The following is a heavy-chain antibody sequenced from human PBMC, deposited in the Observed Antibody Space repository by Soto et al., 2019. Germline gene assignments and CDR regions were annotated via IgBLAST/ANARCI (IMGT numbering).Heavy chain of an antibody. D-gene: IGHD3-10*01. V-gene: IGHV3-23*01. J-gene: IGHJ6*03. CDR3: AKQLRGWFGELSPCMDV. Sequence: GGSLRLSCAASGFTFSSYAMSWVRQAPGKGLEWVSAISGSGGSTYYADSVKGRFTISRDNSKNTLYLQMNSLRAEDTAVYYCAKQLRGWFGELSPCMDVWGKATPVTVSS. CDR2: ISGSGGST. CDR1: GFTFSSYA.